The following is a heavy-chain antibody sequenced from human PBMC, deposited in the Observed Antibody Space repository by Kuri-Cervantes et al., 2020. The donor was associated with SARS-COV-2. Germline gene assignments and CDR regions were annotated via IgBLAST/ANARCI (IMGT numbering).Heavy chain of an antibody. Sequence: GGSLRLSCAASGFTFDDYGRSWVRQAPGKGLDWVSGINWNGGSTGYADSVKGRFTISRDNAKNSLYRQMNSLRAGDTALYHCGGYPGYDSSGYNDYWGHGTLVTVSS. CDR3: GGYPGYDSSGYNDY. CDR1: GFTFDDYG. CDR2: INWNGGST. J-gene: IGHJ4*01. D-gene: IGHD3-22*01. V-gene: IGHV3-20*01.